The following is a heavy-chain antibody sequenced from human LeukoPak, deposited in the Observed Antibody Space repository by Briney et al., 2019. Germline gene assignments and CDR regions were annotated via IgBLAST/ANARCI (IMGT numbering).Heavy chain of an antibody. Sequence: GGSLRLSCAASGFTFSSYGMHWVRQAPGKGLEWVAFIRYDGSNKYYADSVKGRFTISRDNSKNTLYLQMNSLRAEDTAVYYCAKDGGGVMPLDYYYYYYMDVWGKGTTVTISS. CDR3: AKDGGGVMPLDYYYYYYMDV. V-gene: IGHV3-30*02. D-gene: IGHD3-16*01. CDR2: IRYDGSNK. J-gene: IGHJ6*03. CDR1: GFTFSSYG.